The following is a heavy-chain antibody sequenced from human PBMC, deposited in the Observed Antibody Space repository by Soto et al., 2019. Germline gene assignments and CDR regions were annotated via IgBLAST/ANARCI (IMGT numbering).Heavy chain of an antibody. CDR1: GYTFTSYG. Sequence: ASVKVSCKASGYTFTSYGISWVRQAPGQGLEWMGWISAYNGNTNYAQKLQGRVTMTTDTSTSTAYMELRSLRSDDTAVYYCATTPSSYDFWSGYYSRYYYYYMDFWGKGTTVTVSS. CDR2: ISAYNGNT. CDR3: ATTPSSYDFWSGYYSRYYYYYMDF. D-gene: IGHD3-3*01. V-gene: IGHV1-18*01. J-gene: IGHJ6*03.